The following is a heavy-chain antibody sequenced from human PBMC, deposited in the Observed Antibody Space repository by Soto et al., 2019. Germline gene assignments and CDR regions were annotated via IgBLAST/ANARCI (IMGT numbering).Heavy chain of an antibody. CDR3: ATRFQDYYDSSGETYYFDY. CDR2: IYYSGST. D-gene: IGHD3-22*01. CDR1: GGSISSSSYY. J-gene: IGHJ4*02. Sequence: KTSETLSLTCTVSGGSISSSSYYWGWIRQPPGKGLEWIGSIYYSGSTYYNPSLKSRVTISVDTSKNQFSLKLSSVTAADTAVYYCATRFQDYYDSSGETYYFDYWGQGTLVTSPQ. V-gene: IGHV4-39*01.